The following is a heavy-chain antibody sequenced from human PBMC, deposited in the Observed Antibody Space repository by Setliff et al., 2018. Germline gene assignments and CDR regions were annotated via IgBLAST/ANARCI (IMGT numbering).Heavy chain of an antibody. CDR3: ARHLYSSGWYFDY. J-gene: IGHJ4*02. CDR1: GASITNINYY. V-gene: IGHV4-39*01. D-gene: IGHD6-19*01. Sequence: LTCTVSGASITNINYYWGLIRQPPGKGLEWIGSIFYSGSTYYNPSLKSRVTISVDTSKNQFSLRLSSVTAADTAVYYCARHLYSSGWYFDYWGQGTLVTVSS. CDR2: IFYSGST.